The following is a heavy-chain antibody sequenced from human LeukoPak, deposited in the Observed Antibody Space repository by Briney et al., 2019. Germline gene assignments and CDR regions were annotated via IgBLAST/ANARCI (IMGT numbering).Heavy chain of an antibody. J-gene: IGHJ4*02. Sequence: SETLSLTCTVSGGTISSYYWNWIRQPPGKGLEWIGYIHYSGSTKYNPSLKSRVTVSVDTSKNQFSLKLSSVTAADTAVYYCARWYSSGWAFDYWGQGTLVTVSS. CDR3: ARWYSSGWAFDY. CDR2: IHYSGST. D-gene: IGHD6-19*01. CDR1: GGTISSYY. V-gene: IGHV4-59*08.